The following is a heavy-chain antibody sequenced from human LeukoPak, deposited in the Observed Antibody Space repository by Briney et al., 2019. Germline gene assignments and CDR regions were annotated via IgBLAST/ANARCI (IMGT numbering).Heavy chain of an antibody. CDR1: GGSISSSSYY. V-gene: IGHV4-39*06. Sequence: SETLSLTCTVSGGSISSSSYYWGWIRQPPGKGLEWIGSIYYSGSTYYNPSLKSRVAISVDTSKNQFPLKLSSVTAADTAVYYCARAQRGVEFDYWGQGTLVTVSS. CDR2: IYYSGST. D-gene: IGHD3-10*01. J-gene: IGHJ4*02. CDR3: ARAQRGVEFDY.